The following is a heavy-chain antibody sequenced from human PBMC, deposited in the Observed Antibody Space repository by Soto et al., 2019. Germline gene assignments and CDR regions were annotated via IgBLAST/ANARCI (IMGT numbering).Heavy chain of an antibody. CDR1: GFTVSSNY. Sequence: GGSLRLSCAASGFTVSSNYMSWVRQAPGKGLEWVSVIYSGGSTYYADSVKGRFTISRDNSKNTLYLQMNSLRAEDTAVYYCASTYYYDSSGYSPSDYRGQGTLVPV. D-gene: IGHD3-22*01. J-gene: IGHJ4*02. CDR3: ASTYYYDSSGYSPSDY. V-gene: IGHV3-66*01. CDR2: IYSGGST.